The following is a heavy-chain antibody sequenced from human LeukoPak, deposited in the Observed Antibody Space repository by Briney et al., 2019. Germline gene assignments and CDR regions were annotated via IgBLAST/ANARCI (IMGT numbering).Heavy chain of an antibody. CDR3: ARGPRGVPSSYYYYYYMDV. CDR2: IIPIFGTA. D-gene: IGHD3-10*01. V-gene: IGHV1-69*05. CDR1: GYTFSGYY. Sequence: ASVKVSCKASGYTFSGYYIDWVRQAPGQGLEWMGGIIPIFGTANYAQKFQGRVTITTDESTSTAYMELSSLRSEDTAVYYCARGPRGVPSSYYYYYYMDVWGKGTTVTVSS. J-gene: IGHJ6*03.